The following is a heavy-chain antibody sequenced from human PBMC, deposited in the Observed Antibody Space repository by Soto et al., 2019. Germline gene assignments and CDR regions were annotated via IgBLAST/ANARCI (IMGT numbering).Heavy chain of an antibody. CDR2: IYYSGST. D-gene: IGHD5-18*01. Sequence: SETLSLTCTFSGGSISSGDYYWSWIRQPPGKGLEWIGYIYYSGSTYYNPSLKSRVTISVDTSKNQFSLKLSSVTAADTAVYYCARDGDTAMDKVNWFDPWGQGTLVTVSS. V-gene: IGHV4-30-4*01. CDR1: GGSISSGDYY. J-gene: IGHJ5*02. CDR3: ARDGDTAMDKVNWFDP.